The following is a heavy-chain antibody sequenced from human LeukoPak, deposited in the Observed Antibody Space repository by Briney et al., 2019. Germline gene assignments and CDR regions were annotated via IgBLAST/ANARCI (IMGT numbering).Heavy chain of an antibody. V-gene: IGHV3-33*01. CDR1: GFSFSSYG. CDR2: IWFDGSTK. D-gene: IGHD1-26*01. Sequence: GRSLRLSCATSGFSFSSYGMHWVRQAPGKGLEWVAVIWFDGSTKYYVDSVKGRFTISRDNAKNSLCLQMNSLRAEDTAIYYCVRSGGYWGQGTLVTVSS. J-gene: IGHJ4*02. CDR3: VRSGGY.